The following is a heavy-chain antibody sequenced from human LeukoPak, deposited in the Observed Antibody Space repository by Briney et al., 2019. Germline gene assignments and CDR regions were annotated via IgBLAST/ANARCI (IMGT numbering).Heavy chain of an antibody. V-gene: IGHV1-18*01. CDR2: ISAYNGNT. CDR3: ARVRSDSVPRNWFDP. CDR1: GYTFTSYG. Sequence: ASVKVSCKASGYTFTSYGISWVRQAPGQGLEWMGWISAYNGNTNYAQKLQGRVTMTTDTSTSTAYMELRSLRSDDTAVYYCARVRSDSVPRNWFDPWGQGTLVTVSS. J-gene: IGHJ5*02. D-gene: IGHD3-22*01.